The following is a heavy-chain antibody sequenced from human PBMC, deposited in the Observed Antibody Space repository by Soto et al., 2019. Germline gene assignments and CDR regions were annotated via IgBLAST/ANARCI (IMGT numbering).Heavy chain of an antibody. CDR3: ARVRTGSYNWFDP. D-gene: IGHD3-10*01. J-gene: IGHJ5*02. V-gene: IGHV3-74*01. CDR2: INSDGSRT. Sequence: EVQLVESGEGLVQPGGSLRLSCAASGFTFSTYWMHWVRQAPGKGLVWVSRINSDGSRTTYADSVKGRFTISSDNAKNTLYLQMDSLRAEDTAVYYCARVRTGSYNWFDPWGQGTLVTVSS. CDR1: GFTFSTYW.